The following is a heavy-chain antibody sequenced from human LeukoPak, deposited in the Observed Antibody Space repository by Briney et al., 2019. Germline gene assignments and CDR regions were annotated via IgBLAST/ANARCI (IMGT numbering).Heavy chain of an antibody. J-gene: IGHJ4*02. CDR3: VRTNPWELKYYLDY. CDR1: GGSISSGAYS. V-gene: IGHV4-30-4*07. Sequence: KASETLSLTCAVSGGSISSGAYSWSWIRQPPRKGLEWIGYVYYSGGTYYNPSLKSRVTISVDTSKNQFSLKLSSVTAADTAAYYCVRTNPWELKYYLDYWGQGTLVTVSS. CDR2: VYYSGGT. D-gene: IGHD1-26*01.